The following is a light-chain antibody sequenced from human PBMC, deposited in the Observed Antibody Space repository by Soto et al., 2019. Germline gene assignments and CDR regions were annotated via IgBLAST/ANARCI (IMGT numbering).Light chain of an antibody. Sequence: EIVMTQSPATLSVSPGESATLSCRASQSISSELAWYQQKPGQPPRLLIYGASTRATGVPARFTGSGSGSDFTLTISWLQSEDFAVYYCQQGHNWPLTFGQGTRLEL. J-gene: IGKJ2*01. CDR2: GAS. CDR1: QSISSE. V-gene: IGKV3-15*01. CDR3: QQGHNWPLT.